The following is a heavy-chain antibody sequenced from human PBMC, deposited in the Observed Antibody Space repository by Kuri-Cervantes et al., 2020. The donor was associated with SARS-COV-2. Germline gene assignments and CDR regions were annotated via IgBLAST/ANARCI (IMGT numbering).Heavy chain of an antibody. V-gene: IGHV3-52*01. CDR3: ARDFSGRLTGDHYYNYYMDV. CDR1: GFTFSSSW. J-gene: IGHJ6*03. CDR2: IKCDGSEK. D-gene: IGHD7-27*01. Sequence: GGSLRLSCAASGFTFSSSWMHWVCQAPEKGLEWVADIKCDGSEKYYVDSVKGRLTISRDNAKNSLYLQVNSLRAEDTAVYYCARDFSGRLTGDHYYNYYMDVWGKGTTVTVSS.